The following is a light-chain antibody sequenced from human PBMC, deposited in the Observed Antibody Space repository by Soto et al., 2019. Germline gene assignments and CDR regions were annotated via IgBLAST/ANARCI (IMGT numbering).Light chain of an antibody. CDR3: QQYNSYSRT. V-gene: IGKV1-5*01. CDR2: DAS. J-gene: IGKJ1*01. Sequence: DIQMTQSPSSLSASVGDRVTITCRASQSISSYLNWYQQKPGKAPKLLIYDASSLESGVPSRSSGSGSGTEFTLTISSLQPDDFATYYCQQYNSYSRTFGQGTTGDIK. CDR1: QSISSY.